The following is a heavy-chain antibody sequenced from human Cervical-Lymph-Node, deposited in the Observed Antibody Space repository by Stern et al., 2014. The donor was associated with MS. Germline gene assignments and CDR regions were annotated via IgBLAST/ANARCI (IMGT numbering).Heavy chain of an antibody. V-gene: IGHV3-11*01. J-gene: IGHJ4*02. Sequence: VQLVESGGGLVKPGGTLRLSCAASGFIFSDYYMSWIRRAPGKGLEWVSYISSSGSSIFYAGSVKGRFTISRDNAENSLYLQMNSLRAEDTAVYYCARGDRAVTGAIDYWGQGTLVTVSS. CDR2: ISSSGSSI. D-gene: IGHD6-19*01. CDR3: ARGDRAVTGAIDY. CDR1: GFIFSDYY.